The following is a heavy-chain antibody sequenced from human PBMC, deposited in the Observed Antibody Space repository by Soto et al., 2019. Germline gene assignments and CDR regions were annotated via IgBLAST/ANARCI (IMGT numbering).Heavy chain of an antibody. J-gene: IGHJ6*03. CDR3: ANHIAGTGYYYPHMDV. V-gene: IGHV3-23*01. Sequence: GGSLRLSCAASGFTFSTYAISWVRQAPGKGLEWVSAFTGSGFSKYYAESLKGRFTISRDNSTNTVYLQMNSLRAEDTAVYYCANHIAGTGYYYPHMDVWGKGTTVTVSS. CDR2: FTGSGFSK. CDR1: GFTFSTYA. D-gene: IGHD1-1*01.